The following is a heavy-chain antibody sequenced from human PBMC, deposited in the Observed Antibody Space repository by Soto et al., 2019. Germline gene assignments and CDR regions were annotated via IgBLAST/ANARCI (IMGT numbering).Heavy chain of an antibody. CDR1: GFTFSSYA. Sequence: EVHLLESGGGLLQPGGSLRLSCTASGFTFSSYAMTWVRQAPGRGLEGVSGITAGGGRTFYADSVKGRFTISRDNSRSTLYLQRNSLRAEDTAVYYCAKDTRYADYVRWFDSWGQGTLVTVSS. J-gene: IGHJ5*01. CDR2: ITAGGGRT. D-gene: IGHD4-17*01. CDR3: AKDTRYADYVRWFDS. V-gene: IGHV3-23*01.